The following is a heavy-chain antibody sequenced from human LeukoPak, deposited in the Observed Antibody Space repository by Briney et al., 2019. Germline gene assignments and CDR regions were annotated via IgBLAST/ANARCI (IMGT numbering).Heavy chain of an antibody. Sequence: ASVKISCKASGYTFTSYDFNWVRQATGQRPEWMGWMSPNSGDTGYAQKFQDRVTMTRNTSISTAYMELSSLRSDDTAVYYCARGPPNWGYDYWGQGTLVTVSS. CDR3: ARGPPNWGYDY. CDR2: MSPNSGDT. V-gene: IGHV1-8*01. J-gene: IGHJ4*02. D-gene: IGHD7-27*01. CDR1: GYTFTSYD.